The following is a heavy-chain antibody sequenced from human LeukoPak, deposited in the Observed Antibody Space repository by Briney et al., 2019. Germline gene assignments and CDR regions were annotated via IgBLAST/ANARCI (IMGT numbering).Heavy chain of an antibody. V-gene: IGHV4-39*07. Sequence: SQTLSLTCTVSGGSISSGDYYWGWIRQPPGKGLEWVGSIYYSGSTNYNPSLKSRVTISVDTSKNQFSLKLSSVTAADTAVYYCARPTHQSGWDAFDIWGQGTMVTVSS. J-gene: IGHJ3*02. CDR2: IYYSGST. CDR3: ARPTHQSGWDAFDI. CDR1: GGSISSGDYY. D-gene: IGHD2-15*01.